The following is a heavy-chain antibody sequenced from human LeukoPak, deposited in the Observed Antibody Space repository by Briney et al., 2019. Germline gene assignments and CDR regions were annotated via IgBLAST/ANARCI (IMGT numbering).Heavy chain of an antibody. V-gene: IGHV3-64*01. CDR2: ISSNGGGT. Sequence: GGSLRLSCAASGFTFSSYAMHWVRQAPGKGLEYVSAISSNGGGTYYANSVKGRFTISRDNSKNTLYLQMGSLRAEDMAVYYCARVYDFWSGYPNSGYMDVWGKGTTVTVSS. J-gene: IGHJ6*03. CDR3: ARVYDFWSGYPNSGYMDV. D-gene: IGHD3-3*01. CDR1: GFTFSSYA.